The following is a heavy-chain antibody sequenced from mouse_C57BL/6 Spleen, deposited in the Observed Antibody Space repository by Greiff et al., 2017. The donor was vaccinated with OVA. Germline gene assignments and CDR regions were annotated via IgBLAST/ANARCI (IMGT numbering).Heavy chain of an antibody. CDR2: INPGSGGT. D-gene: IGHD1-1*01. Sequence: QVQLQQSGAELVRPGTSVKVSCKASGYAFTNYLIEWVKQRPGQGLEWIGVINPGSGGTNYNEKFKGKATLTADKSSSTAYMQLSSLTSEDSAVYFCARPVVATGAMDYWGQGTSVTVSS. V-gene: IGHV1-54*01. CDR3: ARPVVATGAMDY. CDR1: GYAFTNYL. J-gene: IGHJ4*01.